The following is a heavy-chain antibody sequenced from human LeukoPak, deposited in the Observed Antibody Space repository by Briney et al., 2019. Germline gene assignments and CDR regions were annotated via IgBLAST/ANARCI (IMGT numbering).Heavy chain of an antibody. J-gene: IGHJ4*02. CDR1: GFTFSDDY. CDR3: ARQHRYCSPATCSFKHVYY. Sequence: SGGSLRLSCEASGFTFSDDYMSWIRQAPGKGLEWVSYISGSGSTMYYADSVAGRFTISRDHTKKSLYLQMNSLSAEDTAVYYCARQHRYCSPATCSFKHVYYWGQGTLVTVSS. V-gene: IGHV3-11*04. D-gene: IGHD3-16*02. CDR2: ISGSGSTM.